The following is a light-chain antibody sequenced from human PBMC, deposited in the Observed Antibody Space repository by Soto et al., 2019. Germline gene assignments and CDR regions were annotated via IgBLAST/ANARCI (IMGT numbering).Light chain of an antibody. CDR2: EVS. Sequence: QSALTQPPSVSGSPGQSVTISCTGTSSDVGRYDRVSWYQQPPGTAPKLIIYEVSNRPSGVPDRFSGSKSGNTASLTISGLQAEDEAEYHCSSFTNSDTRVFGGGTKLTVL. J-gene: IGLJ3*02. CDR1: SSDVGRYDR. V-gene: IGLV2-18*02. CDR3: SSFTNSDTRV.